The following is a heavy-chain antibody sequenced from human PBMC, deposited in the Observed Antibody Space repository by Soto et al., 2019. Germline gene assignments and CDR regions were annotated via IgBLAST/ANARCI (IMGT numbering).Heavy chain of an antibody. CDR1: GGTFSSYA. J-gene: IGHJ3*02. D-gene: IGHD3-22*01. Sequence: GASVKVSCKASGGTFSSYAISWVRQAPGQGLEWMGWINPNSGGTNYAQKFQGRVTMTRDTSISTAYMELSRLRSDDTAVYYCARWVYYDSSGYSDPQTKNAFDIWGQGTMVTVSS. CDR3: ARWVYYDSSGYSDPQTKNAFDI. CDR2: INPNSGGT. V-gene: IGHV1-2*02.